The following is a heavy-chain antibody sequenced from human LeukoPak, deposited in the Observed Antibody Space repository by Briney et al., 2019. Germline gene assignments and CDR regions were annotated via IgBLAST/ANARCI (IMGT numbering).Heavy chain of an antibody. D-gene: IGHD6-13*01. CDR2: ISSSSSYI. CDR3: ARSSSSHMYYFDY. J-gene: IGHJ4*02. Sequence: PGGSLRLSCAASGFTFSSYSMNWVRQAPGKGLEWVSSISSSSSYIYYADSVKGRFTISRDNAKNSLYLQMNSLRAEDTAVYYCARSSSSHMYYFDYWGQGTLVTVSS. V-gene: IGHV3-21*01. CDR1: GFTFSSYS.